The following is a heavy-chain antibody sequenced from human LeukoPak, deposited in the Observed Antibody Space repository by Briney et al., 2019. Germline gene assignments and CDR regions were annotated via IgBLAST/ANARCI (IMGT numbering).Heavy chain of an antibody. CDR2: INHSGST. Sequence: PSETLSLTCAVYGGSFSGYYWSWIRQPPGKGLEWIGEINHSGSTNYNPSLKSRVTISVDTSKNQFSLKLSSVTAADTAVYYCARGTLYSGWSYYFDDWGQGNQVTVSS. D-gene: IGHD6-19*01. J-gene: IGHJ4*02. CDR1: GGSFSGYY. CDR3: ARGTLYSGWSYYFDD. V-gene: IGHV4-34*01.